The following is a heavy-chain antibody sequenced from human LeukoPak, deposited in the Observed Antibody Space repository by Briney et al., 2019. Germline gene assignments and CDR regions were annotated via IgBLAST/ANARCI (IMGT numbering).Heavy chain of an antibody. CDR1: GYTFTSYA. D-gene: IGHD2-2*01. CDR3: ARALVPAGPSGY. Sequence: ASVKVSCKASGYTFTSYAMNWVRQAPGQGLEWMGWINPNSGGTNYAQKFQGRVTMTRDTSISTAYMELSRLRSDDTAVYYCARALVPAGPSGYWGQGTLVTVSS. CDR2: INPNSGGT. V-gene: IGHV1-2*02. J-gene: IGHJ4*02.